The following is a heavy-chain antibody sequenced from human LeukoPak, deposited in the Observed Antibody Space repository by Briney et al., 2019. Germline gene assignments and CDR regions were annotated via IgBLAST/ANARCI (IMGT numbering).Heavy chain of an antibody. CDR2: INPNSGGT. CDR1: GYTFTGYY. D-gene: IGHD6-19*01. CDR3: ARVSGWYEAWDYFDY. Sequence: GASVKVSCEASGYTFTGYYMHWVRQAPGQGLEWMGWINPNSGGTNYAQKFQGWVTMTRDTSISTAYMELSRLRSDDTAVYYCARVSGWYEAWDYFDYWGQGTLVTVSS. V-gene: IGHV1-2*04. J-gene: IGHJ4*02.